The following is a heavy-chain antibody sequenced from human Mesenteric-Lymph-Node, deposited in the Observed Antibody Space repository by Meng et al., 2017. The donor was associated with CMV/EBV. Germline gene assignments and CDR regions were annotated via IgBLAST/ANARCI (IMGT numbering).Heavy chain of an antibody. D-gene: IGHD6-13*01. Sequence: KAAGYTFTSYARNWVRQAPGQGLEWMGWINTNTGNPTYAQGFTGRFVFSLDTSVSTAYLQISSLKAEDTAVYYCARVYSSSWPRFDPWGQGTLVTVSS. CDR1: GYTFTSYA. CDR2: INTNTGNP. J-gene: IGHJ5*02. V-gene: IGHV7-4-1*02. CDR3: ARVYSSSWPRFDP.